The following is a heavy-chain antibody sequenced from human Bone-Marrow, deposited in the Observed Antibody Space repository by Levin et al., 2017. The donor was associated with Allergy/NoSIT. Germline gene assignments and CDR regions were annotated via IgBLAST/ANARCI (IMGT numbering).Heavy chain of an antibody. CDR1: GYTLTDLS. J-gene: IGHJ4*02. Sequence: WASVKVSCKVAGYTLTDLSIHWVRQAPGKGLEWMGGFDPEDGETKYAERFQGRVTMTDDTSTDTAYMELSSLRSDDTAVYYCSTPTGDFWSGYHFWGQGTLVTVSS. CDR3: STPTGDFWSGYHF. D-gene: IGHD3-3*01. CDR2: FDPEDGET. V-gene: IGHV1-24*01.